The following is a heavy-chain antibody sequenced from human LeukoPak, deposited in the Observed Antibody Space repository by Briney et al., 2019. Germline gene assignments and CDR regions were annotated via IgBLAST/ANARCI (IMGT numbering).Heavy chain of an antibody. CDR1: GFTFSNAW. J-gene: IGHJ4*02. V-gene: IGHV3-15*01. CDR3: TTDLRWFGELSSDY. D-gene: IGHD3-10*01. Sequence: GGSLRLSCAASGFTFSNAWMSWVRQAPGKGLEWGGRIKSKTDGGTTDYAAPVKGRFTISRDDSKNTLYLQMNSLKTEDTAVYYCTTDLRWFGELSSDYWGQGTLVTVSS. CDR2: IKSKTDGGTT.